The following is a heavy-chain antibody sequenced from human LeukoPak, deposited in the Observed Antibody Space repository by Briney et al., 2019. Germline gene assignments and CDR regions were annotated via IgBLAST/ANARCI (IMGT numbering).Heavy chain of an antibody. Sequence: GGSLRLSCTASGFTFGDYAMSWVRQAPGKGLEWVGFIRKKGFGGTTEYAASVKGRFTISRDDSKSIAYLQMNSLKTEDTAVYYCTRANCVNGVCYHFDYWGQGTLLTASS. D-gene: IGHD2-8*01. CDR1: GFTFGDYA. CDR3: TRANCVNGVCYHFDY. J-gene: IGHJ4*02. V-gene: IGHV3-49*04. CDR2: IRKKGFGGTT.